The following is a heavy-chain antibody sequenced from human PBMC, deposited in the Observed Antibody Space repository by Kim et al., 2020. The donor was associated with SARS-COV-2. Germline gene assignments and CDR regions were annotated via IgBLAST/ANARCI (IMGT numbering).Heavy chain of an antibody. CDR2: IKKDGSEK. CDR3: ASSDNSGCHNEVY. Sequence: GGSLRLSCAASGFIFSDYWMSWVRQAPGKGLQWVANIKKDGSEKYYVDSVKGQVTISRDNAKNSLYLQMNILRVENTAVFYCASSDNSGCHNEVYWCQVT. CDR1: GFIFSDYW. V-gene: IGHV3-7*01. D-gene: IGHD5-12*01. J-gene: IGHJ4*02.